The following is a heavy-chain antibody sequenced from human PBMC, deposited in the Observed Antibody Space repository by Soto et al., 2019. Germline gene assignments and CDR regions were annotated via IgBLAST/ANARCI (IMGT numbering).Heavy chain of an antibody. V-gene: IGHV3-30*18. CDR2: ISHYGVSQ. Sequence: QVQLVESGGGVVQPGTSLRLSCVVSGFTLSNTGVHWVRQAPGKGLEWVAMISHYGVSQHYVDSVMGRFTISRDNSKNTLYLQMDSLRPEDTSVYYCAKDWGSSGWFNWFDSWVQGTVVIVSA. J-gene: IGHJ5*01. D-gene: IGHD6-13*01. CDR3: AKDWGSSGWFNWFDS. CDR1: GFTLSNTG.